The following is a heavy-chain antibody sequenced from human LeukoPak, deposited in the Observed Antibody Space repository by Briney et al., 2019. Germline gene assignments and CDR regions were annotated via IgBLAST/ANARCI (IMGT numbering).Heavy chain of an antibody. CDR1: GFSFYNFG. CDR2: SSHDGSDK. Sequence: TGGSLRLSCAASGFSFYNFGMLWVPQAPGKGRVWGADSSHDGSDKKVADAVKGRFTISRDNSKNMVYLQMSSLTTEDTAMYYCAREGGYDSGYFADYLDPWGQGTLVIVSS. CDR3: AREGGYDSGYFADYLDP. V-gene: IGHV3-30*03. J-gene: IGHJ5*02. D-gene: IGHD3-22*01.